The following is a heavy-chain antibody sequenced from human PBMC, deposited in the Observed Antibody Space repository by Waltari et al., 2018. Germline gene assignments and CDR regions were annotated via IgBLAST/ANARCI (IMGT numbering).Heavy chain of an antibody. CDR1: GDTFIAYY. V-gene: IGHV1-2*01. CDR2: IDRGKRGT. D-gene: IGHD3-3*01. CDR3: ASAIDFKSFEGYYGMDL. Sequence: QVHLVQSGSEVKKPGASVKVSCKASGDTFIAYYIHWVRQAPGKGLEWVGGIDRGKRGTKDEHKIQGRVTSARDTASDTAFMELTTLKSDDTAIYFCASAIDFKSFEGYYGMDLWGQGTRVTVSS. J-gene: IGHJ6*02.